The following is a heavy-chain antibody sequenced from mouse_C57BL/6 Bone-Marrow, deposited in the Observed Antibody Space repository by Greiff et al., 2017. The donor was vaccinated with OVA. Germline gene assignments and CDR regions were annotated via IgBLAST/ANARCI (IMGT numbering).Heavy chain of an antibody. J-gene: IGHJ3*01. D-gene: IGHD1-1*01. Sequence: VQLQQSGAELARPGASVKLSCKASGYTFTSYGISWVKQRTGQGLEWIGEIYPRSGNTYYNEKFKGKATLTADKSSSTAYMELRSLTSEDSAVYFCASPMTTVAFPGFAYWGQGTLVTVSA. CDR2: IYPRSGNT. V-gene: IGHV1-81*01. CDR3: ASPMTTVAFPGFAY. CDR1: GYTFTSYG.